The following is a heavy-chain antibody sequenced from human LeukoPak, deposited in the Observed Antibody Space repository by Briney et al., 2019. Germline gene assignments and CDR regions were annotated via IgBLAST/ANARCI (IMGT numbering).Heavy chain of an antibody. J-gene: IGHJ4*02. V-gene: IGHV3-21*04. CDR2: ISTSSSYI. D-gene: IGHD6-19*01. CDR3: AKEGGSSGWYMAPPLFDY. CDR1: GFTFSSYS. Sequence: GGSLRLSCAASGFTFSSYSMNWVRQAPGKGLEWVSSISTSSSYINYADSVKGRFTISRDNSKNSLYLQMNSLRAEDTALYYCAKEGGSSGWYMAPPLFDYWGQGTLVTVSS.